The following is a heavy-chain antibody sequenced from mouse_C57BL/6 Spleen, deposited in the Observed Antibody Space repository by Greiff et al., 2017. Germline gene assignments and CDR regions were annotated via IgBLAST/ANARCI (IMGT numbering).Heavy chain of an antibody. Sequence: VQLQQSGTVLVRPGASVKMSCKTSGYTFTSYWMHWVKQRPGQGLEWIGAIYPGNSDTSYNQKFKGKAKLPAVTSASTAYMELSSLTNEDSAVYYCTRSWDAWFAYWGQGTLVTVSA. CDR2: IYPGNSDT. J-gene: IGHJ3*01. CDR3: TRSWDAWFAY. V-gene: IGHV1-5*01. D-gene: IGHD4-1*01. CDR1: GYTFTSYW.